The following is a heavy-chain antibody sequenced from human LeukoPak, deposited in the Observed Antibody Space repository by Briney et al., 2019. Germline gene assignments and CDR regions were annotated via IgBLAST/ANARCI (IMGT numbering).Heavy chain of an antibody. D-gene: IGHD1-1*01. CDR2: ISAYNGNT. V-gene: IGHV1-18*04. CDR1: GYTFTGYY. J-gene: IGHJ6*02. Sequence: ASVKVSCKASGYTFTGYYMHWVRQAPGQGLEWMGWISAYNGNTNYAQKLQGRVTMTTDTSTSTAYMELRSLRSDDTAVYYCARGPRPDNQYYYYGMDVWGQGTTVTVSS. CDR3: ARGPRPDNQYYYYGMDV.